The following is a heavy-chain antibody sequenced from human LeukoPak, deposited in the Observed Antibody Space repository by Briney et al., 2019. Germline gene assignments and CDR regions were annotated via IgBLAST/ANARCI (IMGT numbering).Heavy chain of an antibody. D-gene: IGHD2-15*01. V-gene: IGHV3-23*01. CDR3: AKEKKSGGWPIDY. J-gene: IGHJ4*02. CDR1: GFTVTSNY. Sequence: PGGSLRLSCAASGFTVTSNYMSWVRQAPGKGLEWVSGISDGGDYTYYADSVKGRFTISRDNSKNTLYLQMNSLRADDTAVYHCAKEKKSGGWPIDYWGQGALVTVSS. CDR2: ISDGGDYT.